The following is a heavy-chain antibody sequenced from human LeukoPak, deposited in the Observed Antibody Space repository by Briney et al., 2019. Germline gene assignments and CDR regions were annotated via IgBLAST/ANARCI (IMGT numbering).Heavy chain of an antibody. J-gene: IGHJ2*01. D-gene: IGHD3-22*01. CDR1: GGSITTHY. CDR3: ARDTTFYDSSGYHPYWYFDL. CDR2: IYHTGAS. V-gene: IGHV4-59*11. Sequence: SETLSLTCTVPGGSITTHYWSWIRQPPGEGLQWIASIYHTGASNYNPSLKSRITISLDTSKNQFSLELRYVTDADMAEYYCARDTTFYDSSGYHPYWYFDLWGRGTPVTVSS.